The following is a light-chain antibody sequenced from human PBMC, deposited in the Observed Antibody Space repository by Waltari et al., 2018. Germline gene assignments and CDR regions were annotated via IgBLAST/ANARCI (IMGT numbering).Light chain of an antibody. CDR3: QQSYSTPKT. CDR1: RSISNF. V-gene: IGKV1-39*01. Sequence: DIQMTQSPSSLSASVGDRVTITCRASRSISNFLNWYQQKPGKAPNLLIYGASSLQSGVPSRFSGSGSGTDFALTITSLQPEDFATYYCQQSYSTPKTFGQGTKVEIK. CDR2: GAS. J-gene: IGKJ1*01.